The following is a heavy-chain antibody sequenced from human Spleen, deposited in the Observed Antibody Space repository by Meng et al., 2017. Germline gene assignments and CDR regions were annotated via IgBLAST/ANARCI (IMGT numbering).Heavy chain of an antibody. D-gene: IGHD2-21*02. CDR1: GYTFTGYY. CDR3: ARDRRHIVVVTAIENWFDP. V-gene: IGHV1-2*06. CDR2: INPNSGGT. Sequence: QVQLGQSGAGVKKPGASVKVSCKASGYTFTGYYMHWVRQAPGQGLEWMGRINPNSGGTNYAQKFQGRVTITADESTSTAYMELSSLRSEDTAVYYCARDRRHIVVVTAIENWFDPWGQGTLVTVSS. J-gene: IGHJ5*02.